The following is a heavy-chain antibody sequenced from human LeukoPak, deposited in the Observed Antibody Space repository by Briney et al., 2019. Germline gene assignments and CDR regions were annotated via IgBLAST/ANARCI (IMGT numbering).Heavy chain of an antibody. D-gene: IGHD5-12*01. Sequence: GGSLTLSCAASGFTLSSFWMTWVRQAPGTGLEWVANINQDGSEKYSVDSVKGRFTISRDNAKNSLFLRMNSLRAEDSAVYYCAREVRASGYDRIDYWGQGTLVTVSS. CDR2: INQDGSEK. J-gene: IGHJ4*02. CDR3: AREVRASGYDRIDY. CDR1: GFTLSSFW. V-gene: IGHV3-7*04.